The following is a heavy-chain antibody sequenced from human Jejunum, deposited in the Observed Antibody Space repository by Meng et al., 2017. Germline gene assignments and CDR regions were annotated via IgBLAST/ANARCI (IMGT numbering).Heavy chain of an antibody. D-gene: IGHD1-1*01. CDR1: GGSVGGRSYY. CDR2: IYYSGST. CDR3: ARVNWTSSYWYFDL. J-gene: IGHJ2*01. Sequence: VKMPEPSPGMVRPTETLSLTWAVSGGSVGGRSYYLTWIRQPPGKGLEWIGYIYYSGSTYYNPSLQSLVTISIDMSENQFSLKLTSVTAADTAVYYCARVNWTSSYWYFDLWGRGTLVTVSS. V-gene: IGHV4-31*01.